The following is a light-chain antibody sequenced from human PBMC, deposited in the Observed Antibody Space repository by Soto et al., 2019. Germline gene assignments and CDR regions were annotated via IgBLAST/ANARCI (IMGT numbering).Light chain of an antibody. V-gene: IGKV3-20*01. CDR1: QSVSSNY. CDR2: GAS. J-gene: IGKJ1*01. CDR3: HQYGSSTRT. Sequence: EIVLTQSPGTLSLSPGERATLSCRASQSVSSNYLAWYQQKPGQAPRLLIYGASSRATGIPDRFSGSGSGTDFTLTISRLEPEDFAVDYCHQYGSSTRTFGQGTKVEIK.